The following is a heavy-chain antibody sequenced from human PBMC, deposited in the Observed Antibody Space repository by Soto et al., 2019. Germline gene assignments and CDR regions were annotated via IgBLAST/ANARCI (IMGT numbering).Heavy chain of an antibody. J-gene: IGHJ6*02. CDR3: ARPQSSGWQPMDV. CDR1: GGSIGSSSYY. CDR2: IYYSGST. V-gene: IGHV4-39*01. Sequence: QLQLQESGPGLVKPSETLSLTCTVSGGSIGSSSYYWGWLRQPPGKGLEWIGSIYYSGSTYYNPSLKSRVSISVDTSKNQFSLNLSSVTAADTAVYYCARPQSSGWQPMDVWGQGTTVTVSS. D-gene: IGHD6-19*01.